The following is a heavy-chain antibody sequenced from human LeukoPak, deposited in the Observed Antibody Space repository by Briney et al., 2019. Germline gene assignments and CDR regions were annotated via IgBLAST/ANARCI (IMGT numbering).Heavy chain of an antibody. Sequence: GGSLRLSCAASGFTFSSYAMHWVRQAPGKGLEWVSGISWNSGSIGYADSVKGRFTISRDNAKNSLYLQMNSLRAEDTALYYCAKDTGGSGYDRGFDYWGQGTLVTVSS. V-gene: IGHV3-9*01. J-gene: IGHJ4*02. CDR1: GFTFSSYA. CDR2: ISWNSGSI. CDR3: AKDTGGSGYDRGFDY. D-gene: IGHD5-12*01.